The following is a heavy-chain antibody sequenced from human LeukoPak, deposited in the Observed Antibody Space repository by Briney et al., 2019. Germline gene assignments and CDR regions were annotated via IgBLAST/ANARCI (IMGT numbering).Heavy chain of an antibody. CDR1: GFTFSSYA. J-gene: IGHJ4*02. Sequence: SGGSLSLSCAASGFTFSSYAVSWVRQAPGKGLEWVSSISGSGGSTYSADSVKGRFTISRDNSKNTLYLQMNSLRAEDTALYYCAKDRSCTNDICHGDFDYGVQGTLVTVSS. CDR2: ISGSGGST. CDR3: AKDRSCTNDICHGDFDY. V-gene: IGHV3-23*01. D-gene: IGHD2-8*01.